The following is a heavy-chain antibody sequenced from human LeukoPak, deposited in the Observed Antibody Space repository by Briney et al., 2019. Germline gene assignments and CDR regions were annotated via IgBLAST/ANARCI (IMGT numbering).Heavy chain of an antibody. J-gene: IGHJ3*02. V-gene: IGHV4-59*01. CDR3: ARSTGVFNYYDSRGGAFDI. CDR1: GGSISSYY. Sequence: LETLSLTCTVSGGSISSYYWSWIRQPPGKGLEWIGYFYYSGNTNYNPSLTSRVTMSVDTSRNQFSLKLSSVTAADTAVYYWARSTGVFNYYDSRGGAFDIWGQGTMVTVSS. CDR2: FYYSGNT. D-gene: IGHD3-22*01.